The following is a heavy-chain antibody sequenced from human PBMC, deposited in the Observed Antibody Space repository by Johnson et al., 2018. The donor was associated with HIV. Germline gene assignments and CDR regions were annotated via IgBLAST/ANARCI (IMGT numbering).Heavy chain of an antibody. V-gene: IGHV3-64*01. CDR2: ISRNGGRT. CDR3: ARAGVRGGYYDGFYI. CDR1: GFTFSSYA. J-gene: IGHJ3*02. D-gene: IGHD1-26*01. Sequence: VQLVESGGGLVQPGGSLRLSCAASGFTFSSYAMSWVRQAPGKGLECVAAISRNGGRTYYVNSVKGRFTISRDNSKNTLFLQMDSLRADGTAVYYCARAGVRGGYYDGFYILGQSTMGTVSS.